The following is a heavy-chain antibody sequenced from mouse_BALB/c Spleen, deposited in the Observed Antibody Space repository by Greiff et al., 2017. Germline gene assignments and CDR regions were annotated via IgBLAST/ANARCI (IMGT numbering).Heavy chain of an antibody. CDR3: AATYGNSYAMGY. Sequence: EVQLQQSGAELVRPGALVKLSCKASGFNIKDYYMHWVKQRPEQGLEWIGWIDPENGNTIYDPKFQGKASITADTSSNTAYLQLSSLTSEDTAVYYCAATYGNSYAMGYWSQGTSVTVTS. CDR1: GFNIKDYY. V-gene: IGHV14-1*02. D-gene: IGHD2-1*01. CDR2: IDPENGNT. J-gene: IGHJ4*01.